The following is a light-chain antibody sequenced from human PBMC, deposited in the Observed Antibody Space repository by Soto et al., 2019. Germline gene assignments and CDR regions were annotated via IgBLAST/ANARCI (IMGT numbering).Light chain of an antibody. Sequence: QAMVTQPPSASSTPGQTVTISCSGSTSNIGTFYVYWYHHLPGTAPKLLIYLGDQRASGVSDRFSGSKSGTSASLAINGLRSDDEADYYCAAWDDNLNAYVFGSGTKLTVL. J-gene: IGLJ1*01. CDR3: AAWDDNLNAYV. CDR1: TSNIGTFY. CDR2: LGD. V-gene: IGLV1-47*02.